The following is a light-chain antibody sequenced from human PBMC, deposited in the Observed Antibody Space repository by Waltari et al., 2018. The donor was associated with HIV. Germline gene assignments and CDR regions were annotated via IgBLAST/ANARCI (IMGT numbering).Light chain of an antibody. CDR3: QNYNSAPPT. V-gene: IGKV1-27*01. CDR1: QNINIY. Sequence: DIQMTQSPSSLSASVGDRVTVTCRASQNINIYLNWYQQKPGKVPKLLIYGASTLQSGVPSRFSGSGSGTDFTLTISSLQPDDVATYYCQNYNSAPPTFGQGTRLDIK. CDR2: GAS. J-gene: IGKJ5*01.